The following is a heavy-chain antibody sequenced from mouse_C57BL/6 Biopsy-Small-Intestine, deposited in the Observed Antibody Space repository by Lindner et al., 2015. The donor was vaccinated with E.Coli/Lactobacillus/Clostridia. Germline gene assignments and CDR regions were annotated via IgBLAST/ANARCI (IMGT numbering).Heavy chain of an antibody. J-gene: IGHJ3*01. V-gene: IGHV1-14*01. D-gene: IGHD2-3*01. Sequence: VQLQESGSELVKPGASVKMSCKASGYTFTNYILHWVKQKPGQGLEWIGYITPYNDGSKYNEKFKGKATLTSDKSSSTAYMELSSLTSEDSAIYYCARDGGYFPAWFAYWGQGTLVTVSA. CDR2: ITPYNDGS. CDR1: GYTFTNYI. CDR3: ARDGGYFPAWFAY.